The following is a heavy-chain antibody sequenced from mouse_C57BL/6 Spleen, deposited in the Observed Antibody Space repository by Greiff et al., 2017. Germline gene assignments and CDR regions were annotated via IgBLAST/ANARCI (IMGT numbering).Heavy chain of an antibody. J-gene: IGHJ2*01. Sequence: VQLQQSGPELVKPGASVKISCKASGYAFSSSWMNWVKQRPGKGLEWIGRIYPGDGDTNYNGKFKGKATLTADKSSSTAYMQLSSLTSGDSAVYFCARSDDGYYEGYFDYWGQGTTRTVAS. CDR2: IYPGDGDT. CDR3: ARSDDGYYEGYFDY. V-gene: IGHV1-82*01. D-gene: IGHD2-3*01. CDR1: GYAFSSSW.